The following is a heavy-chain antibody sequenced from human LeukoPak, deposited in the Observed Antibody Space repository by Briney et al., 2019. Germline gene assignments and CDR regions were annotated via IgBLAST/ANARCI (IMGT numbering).Heavy chain of an antibody. CDR2: MNPNSGNT. Sequence: GASVKVSCKASGYTFTSYDINWVRQATGQGLEWMGWMNPNSGNTGYAQKFQGRVTMTRNTSISTAYMELSSLRSEDTAVYYCARAPTYYYGSGRRLGDYWGQGTLVTVSS. V-gene: IGHV1-8*02. CDR3: ARAPTYYYGSGRRLGDY. D-gene: IGHD3-10*01. J-gene: IGHJ4*02. CDR1: GYTFTSYD.